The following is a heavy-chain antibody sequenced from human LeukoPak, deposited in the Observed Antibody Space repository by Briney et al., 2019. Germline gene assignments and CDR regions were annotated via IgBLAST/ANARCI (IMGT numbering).Heavy chain of an antibody. Sequence: PSETLSLTCAVSGGSISSSNWWSWVRQSPGKGLEWIGEIYHSGSTNYNPSLKSRVTISVDTSKNQFSLKLSSVTAADTAVYYCARGADIVVVPAALIHYYYYGMDVWGQGTTVTVSS. CDR2: IYHSGST. J-gene: IGHJ6*02. V-gene: IGHV4-4*02. D-gene: IGHD2-2*01. CDR1: GGSISSSNW. CDR3: ARGADIVVVPAALIHYYYYGMDV.